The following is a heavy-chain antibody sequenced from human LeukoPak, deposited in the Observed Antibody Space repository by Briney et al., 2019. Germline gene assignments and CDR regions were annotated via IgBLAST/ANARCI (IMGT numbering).Heavy chain of an antibody. CDR3: ATEPLRLRLGDTSTDY. D-gene: IGHD3-16*01. Sequence: ASVKVSCKASGYTFTSYGISWVRQAPGQGLEWMGWISAYNGNTNYAQKFQGRVTMTTDTSTSTAYMELRSLRSDDTAVYYCATEPLRLRLGDTSTDYWGQGTLGTVSS. CDR2: ISAYNGNT. CDR1: GYTFTSYG. V-gene: IGHV1-18*04. J-gene: IGHJ4*02.